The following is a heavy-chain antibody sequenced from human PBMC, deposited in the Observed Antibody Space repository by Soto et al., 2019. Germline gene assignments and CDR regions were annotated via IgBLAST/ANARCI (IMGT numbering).Heavy chain of an antibody. V-gene: IGHV3-11*06. D-gene: IGHD1-26*01. Sequence: QMQLVESGGDLVKPGGSLRLSCAASGFNFVDYYMSWVRQAPGKGLEWVSFVSSTGGYTKYSDSVGGRLTVSRDNGKNSLHLQLNSLRVDDTAVYYCARLRVGVNWCFDLWGRGNLVTVSS. CDR3: ARLRVGVNWCFDL. CDR2: VSSTGGYT. CDR1: GFNFVDYY. J-gene: IGHJ2*01.